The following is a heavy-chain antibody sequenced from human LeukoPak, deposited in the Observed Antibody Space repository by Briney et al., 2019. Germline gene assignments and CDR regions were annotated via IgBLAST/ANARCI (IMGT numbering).Heavy chain of an antibody. Sequence: GGSLRLSCAASGFTFSNYWTSWVRQAPGKGLEWLANINQDGSEMYYVDSVKGRFTISRDNGKNSLYLQINSLRADDTAVYYCAKSHSTGWLLGPMGYWGPGTLVIVSA. CDR1: GFTFSNYW. J-gene: IGHJ4*02. D-gene: IGHD2-2*01. CDR3: AKSHSTGWLLGPMGY. CDR2: INQDGSEM. V-gene: IGHV3-7*01.